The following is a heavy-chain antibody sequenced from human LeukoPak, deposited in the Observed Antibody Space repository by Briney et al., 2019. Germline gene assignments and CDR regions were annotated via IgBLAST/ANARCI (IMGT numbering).Heavy chain of an antibody. CDR3: ARVYYSSSYDYWYFDL. D-gene: IGHD6-13*01. J-gene: IGHJ2*01. CDR2: KDYSGST. CDR1: GGSISRYY. Sequence: PSETLSLTCTVSGGSISRYYWSWIRQPPGKGLEWIGYKDYSGSTNYNRSLKSRVTISVDTSKDQFSLKLSSVTAADTAVYYCARVYYSSSYDYWYFDLWGRGTLVTVSS. V-gene: IGHV4-59*01.